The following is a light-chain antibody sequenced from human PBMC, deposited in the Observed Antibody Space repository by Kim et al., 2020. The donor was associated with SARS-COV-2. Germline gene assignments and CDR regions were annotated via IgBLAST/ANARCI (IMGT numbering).Light chain of an antibody. CDR3: QQYNNWPSWT. V-gene: IGKV3-15*01. Sequence: SPWERATLSFRARQSVSSNLAWYQQKPGQGPRLLIFGASTSATGIPARFSCSGSGTEFTLTISSLQSEDFAVYYCQQYNNWPSWTFGQGTKVDIK. CDR1: QSVSSN. CDR2: GAS. J-gene: IGKJ1*01.